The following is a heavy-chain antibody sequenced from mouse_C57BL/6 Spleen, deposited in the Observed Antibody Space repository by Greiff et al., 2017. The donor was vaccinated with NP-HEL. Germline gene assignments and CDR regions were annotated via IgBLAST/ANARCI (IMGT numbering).Heavy chain of an antibody. J-gene: IGHJ1*03. CDR1: GYAFSSSW. CDR3: ARGITPWYFDV. V-gene: IGHV1-82*01. Sequence: VKLQESGPELVKPGASVKISCKASGYAFSSSWMNWVKQRPGKGLEWIGRIYPGDGDTNYNGKFKGKATLTADKSSSTAYMQLSSLTSEDSAVYFCARGITPWYFDVWGTGTTVTVSS. D-gene: IGHD1-1*01. CDR2: IYPGDGDT.